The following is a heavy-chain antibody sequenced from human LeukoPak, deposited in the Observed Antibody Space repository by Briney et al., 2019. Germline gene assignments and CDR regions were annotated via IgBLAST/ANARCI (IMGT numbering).Heavy chain of an antibody. CDR1: EYSFTNYW. Sequence: GESLKISCKGSEYSFTNYWIGWVRQMPGKGMEWMGIIYPGDSDTRYSPSFQGQVTISADKSISTAYLQWSSLKASDTAMYFCATYAGSYSKYFQHWGQGTLVTVSS. D-gene: IGHD3-10*01. J-gene: IGHJ1*01. V-gene: IGHV5-51*01. CDR3: ATYAGSYSKYFQH. CDR2: IYPGDSDT.